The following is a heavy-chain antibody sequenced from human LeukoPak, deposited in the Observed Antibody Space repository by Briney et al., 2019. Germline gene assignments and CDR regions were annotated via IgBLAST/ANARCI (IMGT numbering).Heavy chain of an antibody. V-gene: IGHV4-59*01. CDR3: ARREAAGVFYFDY. CDR1: GGSISSYY. Sequence: TSETLIVTCTVSGGSISSYYWTWIRQTPGKGLEWIGYVYYTGNTNYNPSLRSRVTISLDSSKNQFSLRLSSVTAADTAVYYCARREAAGVFYFDYWGQGTLVTVSS. J-gene: IGHJ4*02. CDR2: VYYTGNT. D-gene: IGHD6-13*01.